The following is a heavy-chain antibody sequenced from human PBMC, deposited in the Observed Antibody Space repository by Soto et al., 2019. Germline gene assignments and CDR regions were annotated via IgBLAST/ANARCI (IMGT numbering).Heavy chain of an antibody. J-gene: IGHJ4*02. V-gene: IGHV4-4*02. Sequence: QVQLQESGPGLVKPSGTLSLTCAVSGGAISSSNWWSWARQPPGKGLEWIGEIYHRGSTNYNPSLKNRVNISVDKSKIQFSLKLSSVTAADTAVYYCARGRDWDYDSYLDYWGQGTLVTVSS. CDR3: ARGRDWDYDSYLDY. CDR1: GGAISSSNW. CDR2: IYHRGST. D-gene: IGHD1-7*01.